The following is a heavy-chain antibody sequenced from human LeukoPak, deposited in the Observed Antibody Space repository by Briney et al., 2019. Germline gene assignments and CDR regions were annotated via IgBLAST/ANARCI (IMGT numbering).Heavy chain of an antibody. V-gene: IGHV3-23*01. Sequence: GGSLRLSCTVSGFTLSKNGTIWVRQAPGKGLEWVSAISDSGGATNCADSVKGRFTISRDNYKNTLYLQMNSLRAEDTAVYYCSKRSCSDGSYKCYYYGQGTLVTVSS. D-gene: IGHD2-15*01. CDR2: ISDSGGAT. CDR3: SKRSCSDGSYKCYY. CDR1: GFTLSKNG. J-gene: IGHJ4*02.